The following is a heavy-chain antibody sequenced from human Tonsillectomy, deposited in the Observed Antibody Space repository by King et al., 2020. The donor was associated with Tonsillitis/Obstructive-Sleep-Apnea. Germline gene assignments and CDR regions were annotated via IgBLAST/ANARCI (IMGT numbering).Heavy chain of an antibody. CDR3: ASLVVVTAVHDGVAFDI. D-gene: IGHD2-21*02. Sequence: VQLVQSGAEVKKPGESLKISCKGSGYTFTNYWIGWVRQMPGKGLEWMGIIFPGDSDTRYSPSFEGQVPISADKSISTAYLQWSRLKASDTAMYYCASLVVVTAVHDGVAFDIWGQGTMVTVSS. J-gene: IGHJ3*02. CDR2: IFPGDSDT. V-gene: IGHV5-51*01. CDR1: GYTFTNYW.